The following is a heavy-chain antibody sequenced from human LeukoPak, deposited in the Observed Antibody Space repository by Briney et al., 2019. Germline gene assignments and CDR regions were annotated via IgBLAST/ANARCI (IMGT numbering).Heavy chain of an antibody. CDR2: MNPNSGNT. Sequence: GASVKVSCKASGYTFTSYDINWVRQATGQGLEWMGWMNPNSGNTGYAQKFQGRVTITRNTSISTAYMELSSLRSEDTAVYYCATTSHCSSTSCWGWGQGTLVTVSS. J-gene: IGHJ4*02. CDR1: GYTFTSYD. V-gene: IGHV1-8*03. D-gene: IGHD2-2*01. CDR3: ATTSHCSSTSCWG.